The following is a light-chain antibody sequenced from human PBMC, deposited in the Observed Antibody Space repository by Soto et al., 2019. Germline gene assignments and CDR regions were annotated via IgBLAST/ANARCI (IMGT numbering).Light chain of an antibody. CDR1: ESVTSS. CDR2: AAS. J-gene: IGKJ1*01. CDR3: QQYGSSGT. V-gene: IGKV3-15*01. Sequence: EIVMTQSPATLSVSPGDRATLSCRASESVTSSLAWYQQKPGQPPRLLIYAASTRATDVPARFSGGGSETDFTLTISRLEPEDFAVYYCQQYGSSGTFGQGTKVDIK.